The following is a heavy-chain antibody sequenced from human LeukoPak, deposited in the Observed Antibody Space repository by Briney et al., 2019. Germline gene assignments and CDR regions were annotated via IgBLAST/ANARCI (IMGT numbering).Heavy chain of an antibody. D-gene: IGHD3-10*01. CDR3: ARMAGYYYGSGGIDY. CDR1: GGSFSGYY. Sequence: PSETLSLTCAVYGGSFSGYYWSWIRQPPGKGLEWIGEINHSGSTNYNPSLKSRVTISVDTSKNQFSLKLSSVTAAYTAVYYCARMAGYYYGSGGIDYWGQGTLVTVSS. V-gene: IGHV4-34*01. J-gene: IGHJ4*02. CDR2: INHSGST.